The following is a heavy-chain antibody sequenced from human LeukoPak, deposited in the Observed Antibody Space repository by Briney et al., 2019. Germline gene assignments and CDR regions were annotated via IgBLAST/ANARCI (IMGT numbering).Heavy chain of an antibody. J-gene: IGHJ4*02. V-gene: IGHV3-23*01. Sequence: HPGGSLRLSCAASGFSFKNNWMSWVRQAPGKGLEWVSALSGSGDKTFYADSVKGRFTISRDNSKNTLYLQMNSLRAEDTAVYYCAKDLNYGFDYWGQGTLVTVSS. CDR1: GFSFKNNW. D-gene: IGHD4-11*01. CDR2: LSGSGDKT. CDR3: AKDLNYGFDY.